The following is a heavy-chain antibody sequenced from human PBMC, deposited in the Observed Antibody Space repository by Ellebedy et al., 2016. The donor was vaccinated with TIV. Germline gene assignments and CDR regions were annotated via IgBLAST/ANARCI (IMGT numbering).Heavy chain of an antibody. CDR3: TRAEYCGGDCYSDD. D-gene: IGHD2-21*02. J-gene: IGHJ4*02. Sequence: SVKVSCKASGGTFISSTVSWVRQAPGQGLEYMGGIIPIFGTANYGQNFQGRVTIPADEPTSTAYMELSSLRYEDSAVYYCTRAEYCGGDCYSDDWGQGTLVTVSS. V-gene: IGHV1-69*13. CDR1: GGTFISST. CDR2: IIPIFGTA.